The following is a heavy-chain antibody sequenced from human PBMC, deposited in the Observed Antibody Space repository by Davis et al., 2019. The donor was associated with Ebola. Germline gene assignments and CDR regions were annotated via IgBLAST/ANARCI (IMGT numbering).Heavy chain of an antibody. CDR1: GFTFSSYD. CDR2: IGTAGDT. D-gene: IGHD3-10*01. J-gene: IGHJ6*02. V-gene: IGHV3-13*01. Sequence: PGGSLRLSCAASGFTFSSYDMHWVRQATGKGLEWVSAIGTAGDTYYPGSVKGRFTISRENAKNSLYLQMNSLRAGDTAVYYCARVRPVTMVREPYGMDVWGQGTTVTVSS. CDR3: ARVRPVTMVREPYGMDV.